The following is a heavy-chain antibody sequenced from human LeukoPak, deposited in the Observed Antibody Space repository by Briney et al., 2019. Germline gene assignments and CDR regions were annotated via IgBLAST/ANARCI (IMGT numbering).Heavy chain of an antibody. V-gene: IGHV1-46*01. D-gene: IGHD2-15*01. J-gene: IGHJ5*02. CDR1: GYTFTGYY. CDR2: INPSGGST. CDR3: ARGSVVAATEPASWFDP. Sequence: GASVKVSCKASGYTFTGYYMHWVRQAPGQGLEWMGIINPSGGSTSYAQKFQGRVTMTRDTSTSTVYMELSSLRSEDTAVYYCARGSVVAATEPASWFDPWGQGTLVTVSS.